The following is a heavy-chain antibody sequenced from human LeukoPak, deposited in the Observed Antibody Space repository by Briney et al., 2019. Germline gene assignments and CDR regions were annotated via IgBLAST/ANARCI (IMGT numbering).Heavy chain of an antibody. CDR2: INPNSGGT. V-gene: IGHV1-2*02. Sequence: ASVKVSCKASGYTFTGYYMHWVRQAPGQGLEWMGWINPNSGGTNYAQKFQGRVTMTRDTSISTAYMELSRLRSDDTAVYYCARAAGITMIVVVRPGSWFDPWGQGTLVTVSS. D-gene: IGHD3-22*01. CDR3: ARAAGITMIVVVRPGSWFDP. J-gene: IGHJ5*02. CDR1: GYTFTGYY.